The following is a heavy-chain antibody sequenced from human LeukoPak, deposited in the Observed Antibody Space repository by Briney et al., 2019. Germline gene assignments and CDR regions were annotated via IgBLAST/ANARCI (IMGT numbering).Heavy chain of an antibody. CDR3: ARHIVGATGVDY. CDR1: GGSFSGYY. J-gene: IGHJ4*02. CDR2: IYTSGTT. V-gene: IGHV4-59*10. Sequence: PSETLSLTCAVYGGSFSGYYWSWIRQPAGKGLEWIGRIYTSGTTNYNPSLKSRVTMSVDTSKNQFSLKLSSVTAADTAVYYCARHIVGATGVDYWGQGTLVTVSS. D-gene: IGHD1-26*01.